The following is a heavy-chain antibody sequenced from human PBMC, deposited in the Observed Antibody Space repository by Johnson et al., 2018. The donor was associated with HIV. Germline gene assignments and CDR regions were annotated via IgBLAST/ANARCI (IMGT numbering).Heavy chain of an antibody. Sequence: QVQLVESGGGVVQPGRSLRLSCAASGFTFSSYAMHWVRQAPGKGLEWVAVISYDGSNKYYADSVKGRFTISRDNSNNTLHLQMSSLRAEDTAIYYCVRGRIVDLRGGGFDIWGQGTRVTVSS. D-gene: IGHD1-26*01. CDR1: GFTFSSYA. CDR3: VRGRIVDLRGGGFDI. J-gene: IGHJ3*02. CDR2: ISYDGSNK. V-gene: IGHV3-30-3*01.